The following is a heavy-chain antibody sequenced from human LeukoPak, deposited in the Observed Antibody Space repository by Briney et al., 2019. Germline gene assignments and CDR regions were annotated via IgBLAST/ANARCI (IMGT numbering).Heavy chain of an antibody. CDR2: IKQDGSEK. V-gene: IGHV3-7*01. J-gene: IGHJ6*03. D-gene: IGHD2-2*01. CDR1: GFTFSSYW. Sequence: GGSLRLSCAASGFTFSSYWMSWVRQAPGKGLEWVANIKQDGSEKYYVDSVKGRFTISRDNAKNSLYLQMNSLRAEDTAVYYCARSHRDIVVVPAAISVQAYYYYYMDVWGKGTTVTVSS. CDR3: ARSHRDIVVVPAAISVQAYYYYYMDV.